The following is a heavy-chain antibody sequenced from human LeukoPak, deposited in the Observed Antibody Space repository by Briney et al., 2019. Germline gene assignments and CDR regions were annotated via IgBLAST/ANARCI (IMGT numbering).Heavy chain of an antibody. CDR3: AKNLLGSESFSWHFDL. V-gene: IGHV3-23*01. CDR2: ITGSGGST. CDR1: GFMFSNYG. Sequence: TGGSLRLSCAASGFMFSNYGMSWVRQAPGKCLAWVSSITGSGGSTRVDSVKDRFTISRDNSKNTLFLQMNSLRADDTAVYFCAKNLLGSESFSWHFDLWGRGTLVTVSS. D-gene: IGHD1-26*01. J-gene: IGHJ2*01.